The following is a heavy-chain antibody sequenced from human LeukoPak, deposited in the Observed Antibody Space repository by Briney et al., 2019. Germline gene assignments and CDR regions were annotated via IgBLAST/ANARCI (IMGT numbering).Heavy chain of an antibody. CDR1: GYTFTGYY. V-gene: IGHV1-2*06. Sequence: ASVKVSCKVSGYTFTGYYLHWVRRAPGQGLEWMGRINPSSGGTNYAQKFQGRVTMTRDTSINTAYLDLSSLRSGDTAVYYCARGPSGSDYWGQGTLVIVSS. D-gene: IGHD3-10*01. J-gene: IGHJ4*02. CDR2: INPSSGGT. CDR3: ARGPSGSDY.